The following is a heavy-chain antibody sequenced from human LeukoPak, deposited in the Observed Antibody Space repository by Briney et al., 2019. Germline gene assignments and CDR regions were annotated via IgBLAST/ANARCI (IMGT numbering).Heavy chain of an antibody. CDR1: GDSIISSSYN. J-gene: IGHJ4*02. V-gene: IGHV4-39*01. Sequence: PSETLSLTCTVSGDSIISSSYNWGWIRQPPGKGLEWIGTIYYSGTTYYNPSLKSRVTISVDTSKNQFSLKLSSVTAADTAVYYCARGGGTAMADYWGQGTLVTVSS. D-gene: IGHD5-18*01. CDR3: ARGGGTAMADY. CDR2: IYYSGTT.